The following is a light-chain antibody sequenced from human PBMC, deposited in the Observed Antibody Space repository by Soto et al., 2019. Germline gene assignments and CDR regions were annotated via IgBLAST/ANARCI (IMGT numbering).Light chain of an antibody. J-gene: IGLJ2*01. V-gene: IGLV9-49*01. CDR2: VGTGGIVG. Sequence: QSVLTQPPSASASLGASVTLTCTLSSGYSNYKVDWYQQRPGKGPRFVMRVGTGGIVGSKGDGIPDRFSVLGSGLNRYLTIKNIQEEDEIDYPCGADHGSGSNFVVFGGGTKLTV. CDR3: GADHGSGSNFVV. CDR1: SGYSNYK.